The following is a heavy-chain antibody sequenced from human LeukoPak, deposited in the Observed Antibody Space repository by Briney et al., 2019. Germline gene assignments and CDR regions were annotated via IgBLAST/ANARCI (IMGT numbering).Heavy chain of an antibody. D-gene: IGHD3-16*01. J-gene: IGHJ4*02. CDR1: GFTVSSYY. CDR3: ARLETLGAWRFDY. CDR2: IYSDGST. V-gene: IGHV3-53*01. Sequence: PGGSLRLFCAASGFTVSSYYMGWVRQAPERGLEWVSNIYSDGSTHYADSVKGRFTISRDNSKNTVHLQMNSLKAEDTAVYFCARLETLGAWRFDYWGQGTLVTVSS.